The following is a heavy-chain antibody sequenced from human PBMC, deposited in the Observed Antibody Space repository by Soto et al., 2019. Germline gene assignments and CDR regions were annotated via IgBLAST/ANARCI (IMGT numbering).Heavy chain of an antibody. CDR3: ARDQGVVVTADNWFDP. J-gene: IGHJ5*02. Sequence: SETLSLTCTVSGGSITDYSWVWIRQPAGKGLEWIGRIFSSGSTNYNPSLTGRTTMSLDTSKNQFSLKLNSATATDTAVYFCARDQGVVVTADNWFDPWGQGILVTVSS. V-gene: IGHV4-4*07. CDR1: GGSITDYS. D-gene: IGHD2-21*02. CDR2: IFSSGST.